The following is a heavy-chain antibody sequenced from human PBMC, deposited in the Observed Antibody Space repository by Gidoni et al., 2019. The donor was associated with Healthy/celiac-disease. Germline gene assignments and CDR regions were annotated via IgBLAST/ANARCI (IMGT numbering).Heavy chain of an antibody. CDR3: AKTLTPAYYYDSSQSTHDAFDI. V-gene: IGHV3-30*18. J-gene: IGHJ3*02. Sequence: QVQLVESGGGVVQPGRSLRLSCAASGFTFSSYGMHWVRQAPGKGLEWVAVISYDGSNKYYADSVKGRFTISRDNSKNTLYLQMNSLRAEDTAVYYCAKTLTPAYYYDSSQSTHDAFDIWGQGTMVTVSS. CDR1: GFTFSSYG. CDR2: ISYDGSNK. D-gene: IGHD3-22*01.